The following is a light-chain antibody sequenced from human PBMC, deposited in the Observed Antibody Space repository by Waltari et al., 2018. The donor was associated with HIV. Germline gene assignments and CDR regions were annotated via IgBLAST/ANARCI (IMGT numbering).Light chain of an antibody. CDR2: DVS. Sequence: QSALTQPASVSWSPGQSITISCTGTSSDVGGYNYVSWYQQHPGKAPKLMIYDVSNMPSGVSNRFSGSKSGNTASLTISGLQAEDEADYYCSSYTSSSTWVFGGGTKLTVL. CDR3: SSYTSSSTWV. J-gene: IGLJ3*02. V-gene: IGLV2-14*01. CDR1: SSDVGGYNY.